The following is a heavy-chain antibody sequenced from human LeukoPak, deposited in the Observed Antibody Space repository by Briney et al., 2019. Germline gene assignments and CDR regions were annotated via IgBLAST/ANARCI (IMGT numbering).Heavy chain of an antibody. V-gene: IGHV3-23*01. D-gene: IGHD6-25*01. J-gene: IGHJ4*02. CDR2: ISGGGGPT. Sequence: GGSLRLSCVASGFTFSNYAMSWVRQAPGKGLEWVSAISGGGGPTYYADSVKGRFTISRDNSKNTLYLQMNSLRAEDAAVYLCAKTSGYGWRYSFDYWGKGTWSPSPQ. CDR3: AKTSGYGWRYSFDY. CDR1: GFTFSNYA.